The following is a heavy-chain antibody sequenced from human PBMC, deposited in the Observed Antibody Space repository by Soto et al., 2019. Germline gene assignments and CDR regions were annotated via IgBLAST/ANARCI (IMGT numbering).Heavy chain of an antibody. D-gene: IGHD2-21*01. Sequence: PGESLKISCKGSGYSFTSYWIGWVRQMPGKGLEWMGIIYPGDSDTRYSPSFQGQVTISADKSISTAYLQWSSLKASDTAMYYCARLGNGGGAGRFVVGYYYYGMDVWGQGTTVTVSS. CDR3: ARLGNGGGAGRFVVGYYYYGMDV. V-gene: IGHV5-51*01. J-gene: IGHJ6*02. CDR1: GYSFTSYW. CDR2: IYPGDSDT.